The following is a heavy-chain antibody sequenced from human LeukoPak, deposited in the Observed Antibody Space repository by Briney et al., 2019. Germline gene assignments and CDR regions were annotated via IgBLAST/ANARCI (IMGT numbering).Heavy chain of an antibody. CDR2: IYCSGST. CDR1: GGSVSSGSYY. D-gene: IGHD2-2*01. Sequence: ASETLSLTCTVSGGSVSSGSYYWSWIRQPPGKGLEWIGYIYCSGSTNYNPSLKSRVTISVDTSKNQFSLKLSSVTAADTAVYYCARDLRVVPAPEPHYYYGVDVWGKGTTVTVSS. V-gene: IGHV4-61*01. CDR3: ARDLRVVPAPEPHYYYGVDV. J-gene: IGHJ6*04.